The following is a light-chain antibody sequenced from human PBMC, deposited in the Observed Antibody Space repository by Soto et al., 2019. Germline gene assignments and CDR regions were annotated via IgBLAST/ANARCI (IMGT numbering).Light chain of an antibody. J-gene: IGKJ2*01. Sequence: EIVLTQSPGTLSLSPGERATLSCRASQSVSSNYLAWYQQKPGQAPRRLIYGASSRATGIPDRFSGSGSGTDFTLTISRLEPEDFAVYYCLHYGRSAYTVGQGTTLEI. CDR3: LHYGRSAYT. CDR1: QSVSSNY. CDR2: GAS. V-gene: IGKV3-20*01.